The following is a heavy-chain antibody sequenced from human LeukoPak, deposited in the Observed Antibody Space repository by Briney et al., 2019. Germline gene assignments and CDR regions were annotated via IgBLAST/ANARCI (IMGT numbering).Heavy chain of an antibody. Sequence: GPPVKVSCKASGFTFTNYDINWMRQATGQGLEWMGGIIPIFGTANYAQKFQGRVTITADKSTSTAYMELSSLRSEDTAVYYCARDTNYYGSGRWGERGYFDYWGQGTLVTVSS. D-gene: IGHD3-10*01. CDR1: GFTFTNYD. J-gene: IGHJ4*02. CDR2: IIPIFGTA. CDR3: ARDTNYYGSGRWGERGYFDY. V-gene: IGHV1-69*06.